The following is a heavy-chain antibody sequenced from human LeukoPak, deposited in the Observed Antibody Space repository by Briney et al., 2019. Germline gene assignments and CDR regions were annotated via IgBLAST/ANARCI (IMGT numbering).Heavy chain of an antibody. CDR2: IWYDGSNK. CDR1: GFTFSSYG. Sequence: GXSLRLSCAASGFTFSSYGMHWVRQAPGKGLEWVAVIWYDGSNKYYADSVKGRFTISRDNSKNTLYLQMNSLRAEDTAVYYCAKNYYDSSGYYFLYAFDIWGQGTMVTVSS. V-gene: IGHV3-33*06. CDR3: AKNYYDSSGYYFLYAFDI. D-gene: IGHD3-22*01. J-gene: IGHJ3*02.